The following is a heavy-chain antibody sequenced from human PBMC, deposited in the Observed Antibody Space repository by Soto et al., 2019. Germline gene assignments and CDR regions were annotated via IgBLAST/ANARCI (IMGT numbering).Heavy chain of an antibody. D-gene: IGHD3-16*02. J-gene: IGHJ1*01. CDR1: GFSLSTSGVG. CDR3: AHRRYDDYVWGSYRSGYFQH. Sequence: QITLKESGPTLVKPTQTLTLTCTFSGFSLSTSGVGVGWIRQPPGKALEWLALIYWDDDKRYSPSLKSRLTITKDTSKNQVVLTMPNMDPVDTATYYCAHRRYDDYVWGSYRSGYFQHWGQGTLVTVSS. V-gene: IGHV2-5*02. CDR2: IYWDDDK.